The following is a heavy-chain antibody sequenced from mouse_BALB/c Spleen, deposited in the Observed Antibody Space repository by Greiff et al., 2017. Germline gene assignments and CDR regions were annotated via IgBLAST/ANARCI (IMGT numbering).Heavy chain of an antibody. V-gene: IGHV1-55*01. Sequence: QVQLKQPGAELVKPGTSVKLSCKASGYNFTSYWINWVKLRPGQGLEWIGDIYPGSGSTNYNEKFKSKATLTVDTSSSTAYMQLSSLASEDSALYYCARGNAMDYWGQGTSVTVSS. J-gene: IGHJ4*01. CDR3: ARGNAMDY. CDR1: GYNFTSYW. CDR2: IYPGSGST.